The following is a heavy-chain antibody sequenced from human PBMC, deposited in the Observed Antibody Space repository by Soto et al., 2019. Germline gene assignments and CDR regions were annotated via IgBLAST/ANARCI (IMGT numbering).Heavy chain of an antibody. CDR3: ARGVDCSGGSCYSSFAFDY. Sequence: QVQLVQSGAEVKKPGSSVKVSCKASGGTFSSYAISWVRQAPGQGLEWMGGMITIFGTANYAQKFQGRVTITADESTSTAYMELSSLRSEDTAVYYCARGVDCSGGSCYSSFAFDYWGQVTLVTVSS. CDR1: GGTFSSYA. CDR2: MITIFGTA. J-gene: IGHJ4*02. D-gene: IGHD2-15*01. V-gene: IGHV1-69*01.